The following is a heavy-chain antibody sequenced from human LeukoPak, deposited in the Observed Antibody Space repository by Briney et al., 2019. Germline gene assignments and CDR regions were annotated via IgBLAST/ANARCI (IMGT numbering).Heavy chain of an antibody. CDR1: GFTFSSYS. D-gene: IGHD1-26*01. V-gene: IGHV3-21*01. CDR3: ARDVGATRGDDY. CDR2: ISSSSSYI. Sequence: GGSLRLSCAASGFTFSSYSMNWVRQAPGKGLEWVSSISSSSSYIYYADSVKGRFTISRDNAKNSLYLQMNSLRAEDTAVYYCARDVGATRGDDYWGQGTLVTASS. J-gene: IGHJ4*02.